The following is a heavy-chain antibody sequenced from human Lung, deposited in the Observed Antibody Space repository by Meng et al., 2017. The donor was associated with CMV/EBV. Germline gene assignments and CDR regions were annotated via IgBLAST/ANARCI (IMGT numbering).Heavy chain of an antibody. Sequence: SETLSLXCAVYGGSFSDYYWTWIRQAPGKGLEWIGEITHRGSSNYNPSLKSRVSASVDMSKKEFSLKLSCPTAADTAVYFCARDPHKNRYGRDSPRGFYYGMDVWGQGXTVTVSS. CDR1: GGSFSDYY. V-gene: IGHV4-34*01. CDR2: ITHRGSS. CDR3: ARDPHKNRYGRDSPRGFYYGMDV. J-gene: IGHJ6*02. D-gene: IGHD4-23*01.